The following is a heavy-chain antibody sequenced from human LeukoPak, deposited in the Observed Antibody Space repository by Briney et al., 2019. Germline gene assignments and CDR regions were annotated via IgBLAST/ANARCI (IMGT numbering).Heavy chain of an antibody. J-gene: IGHJ3*02. CDR1: GFTFDDYA. CDR2: ISWNSDSI. CDR3: ARPVVAATTPDTFDI. D-gene: IGHD2-15*01. V-gene: IGHV3-9*01. Sequence: GGSLRLSCAVSGFTFDDYAMHWVRQVPGKGLEWVSGISWNSDSIGYADSVKGRFTISRDNAKNSLYLQMNSLRAEDTAVYYCARPVVAATTPDTFDIWGQGTMVTVSS.